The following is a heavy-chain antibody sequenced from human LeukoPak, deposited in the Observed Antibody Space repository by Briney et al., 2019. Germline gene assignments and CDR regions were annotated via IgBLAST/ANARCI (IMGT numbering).Heavy chain of an antibody. CDR1: GYTFTSYY. D-gene: IGHD5-18*01. CDR3: AREGYSYGHYFDY. V-gene: IGHV1-46*01. J-gene: IGHJ4*02. CDR2: INPSGGST. Sequence: AASVKISCKASGYTFTSYYMHWVRRAPGQGLEWMGIINPSGGSTSYAQKFQGRVTMTRDTSTSTVYMELSSLRSEDTAVYYCAREGYSYGHYFDYWGQGTLVTVSS.